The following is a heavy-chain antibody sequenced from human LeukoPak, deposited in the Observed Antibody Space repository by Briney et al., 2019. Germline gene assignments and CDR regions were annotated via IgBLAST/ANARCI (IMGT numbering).Heavy chain of an antibody. CDR1: GFTFSSYW. CDR2: INSDGSST. D-gene: IGHD3-9*01. CDR3: ARATPGYIDSY. J-gene: IGHJ4*02. Sequence: PGGSLRLSCAASGFTFSSYWMHWVRQAPGKGLVWVSRINSDGSSTSYADSVKGRFTISRDNAKNTLYLQMNSPRAEDTAVYYCARATPGYIDSYWGQGTLVTVSS. V-gene: IGHV3-74*01.